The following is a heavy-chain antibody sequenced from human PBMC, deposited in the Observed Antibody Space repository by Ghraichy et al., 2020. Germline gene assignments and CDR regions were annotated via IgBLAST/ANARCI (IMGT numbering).Heavy chain of an antibody. D-gene: IGHD3-10*01. Sequence: GGSLRLSCGASGFTFSTYAMSWVRQAPGKGLEWVSGISGTGGNTYYTDSVKGRFTISRDNSKNTLYLQMNILRAEDTAVYYCAKDQIVSGRGVKQGRTPYYYAMDVWGQGTTVTVSS. CDR2: ISGTGGNT. CDR1: GFTFSTYA. J-gene: IGHJ6*02. V-gene: IGHV3-23*01. CDR3: AKDQIVSGRGVKQGRTPYYYAMDV.